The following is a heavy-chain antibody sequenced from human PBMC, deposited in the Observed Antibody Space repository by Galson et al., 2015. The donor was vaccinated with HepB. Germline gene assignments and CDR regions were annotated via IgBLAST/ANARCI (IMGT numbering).Heavy chain of an antibody. V-gene: IGHV3-15*01. CDR2: IIRKSDGETT. CDR3: TARF. J-gene: IGHJ4*02. Sequence: SLRLSCAGSGFPFSNFWMSWVRQASGKGLEWVGRIIRKSDGETTAYAAPVRGRFAISRDDSKNMVYLEMNSLRTEDTAVYYCTARFWGQGTLVTVSS. CDR1: GFPFSNFW.